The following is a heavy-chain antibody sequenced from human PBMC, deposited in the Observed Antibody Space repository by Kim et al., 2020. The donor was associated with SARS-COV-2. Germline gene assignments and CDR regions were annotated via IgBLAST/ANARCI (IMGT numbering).Heavy chain of an antibody. Sequence: ASVKVSCKVSGYTLIELSMHWVRQAPGKGLEWMGGFDPERGETIYAQKFQGRVTMAEDTSTDTAYMELSGLTSEDTAVYYCATWSSTVTNHDAFEIWGQG. CDR2: FDPERGET. V-gene: IGHV1-24*01. J-gene: IGHJ3*02. CDR3: ATWSSTVTNHDAFEI. D-gene: IGHD4-17*01. CDR1: GYTLIELS.